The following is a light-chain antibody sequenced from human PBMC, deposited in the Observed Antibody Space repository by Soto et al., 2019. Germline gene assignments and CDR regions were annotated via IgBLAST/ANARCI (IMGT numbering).Light chain of an antibody. J-gene: IGKJ5*01. CDR2: GSX. CDR3: QQHSNWPPST. CDR1: QNVSSCY. Sequence: EIVLTQSPGTLSLSRGESATLSCRPSQNVSSCYLASHLQQPGQATSLLXXGSXTRATGTPARFIGSGSGKEFTLTISSLQSEDFAVYYCQQHSNWPPSTFGQGTRLEIK. V-gene: IGKV3-20*01.